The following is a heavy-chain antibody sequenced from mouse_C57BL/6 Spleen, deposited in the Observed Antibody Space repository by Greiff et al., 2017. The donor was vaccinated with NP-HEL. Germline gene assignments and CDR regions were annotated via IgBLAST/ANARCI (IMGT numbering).Heavy chain of an antibody. D-gene: IGHD3-1*01. V-gene: IGHV1-81*01. Sequence: VQLQQSGAELARPGASVKLSCKASGYTFTSYGISWVKQRTGQGLAWIGEIYPRSGNTYYNEKFKGQATLTADKSSSTAYMELRSLTSEDSAVYFCASLTALYAMGDWGQGTSVTVSS. CDR3: ASLTALYAMGD. J-gene: IGHJ4*01. CDR1: GYTFTSYG. CDR2: IYPRSGNT.